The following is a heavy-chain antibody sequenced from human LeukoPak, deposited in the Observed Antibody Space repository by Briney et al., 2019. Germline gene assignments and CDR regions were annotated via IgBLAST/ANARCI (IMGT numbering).Heavy chain of an antibody. CDR3: AKDSNDYGDYNYFDF. D-gene: IGHD4-17*01. J-gene: IGHJ4*02. CDR2: IWYDGSKT. Sequence: GGSLKLSCAASGFTFTGCHIQWVRQAPGKGLEWVALIWYDGSKTYYADSVKGRFTVSRDDSKNTLYLQMSSLRAEDTAVYYCAKDSNDYGDYNYFDFWGQGTLVTVSS. CDR1: GFTFTGCH. V-gene: IGHV3-33*06.